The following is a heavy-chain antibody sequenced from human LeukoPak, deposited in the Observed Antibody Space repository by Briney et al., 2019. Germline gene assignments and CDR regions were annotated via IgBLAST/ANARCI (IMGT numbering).Heavy chain of an antibody. Sequence: ASVKVSCKASGGTFSGYAMSWVRQAPGKGLEWVSAISGSGGSTYYADSVKGRFTISRDNSKNTLYLQMNSLRAEDTAVYYCAEMAYYSAIIDYWGQGTLVTVSS. CDR1: GGTFSGYA. CDR2: ISGSGGST. D-gene: IGHD1-26*01. J-gene: IGHJ4*02. V-gene: IGHV3-23*01. CDR3: AEMAYYSAIIDY.